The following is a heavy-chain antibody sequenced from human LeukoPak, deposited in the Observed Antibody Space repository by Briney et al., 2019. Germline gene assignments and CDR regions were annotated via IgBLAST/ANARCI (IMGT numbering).Heavy chain of an antibody. D-gene: IGHD2-2*01. V-gene: IGHV3-21*01. J-gene: IGHJ4*02. CDR2: IIISSSYI. Sequence: PGGSLRLSCAASGFTFSSYSMNCVRQAPGKGREWGSSIIISSSYIYYADSAKGRFTISRENAMHSLYLQMNSLTAEDTAVYYCARDHPAPDYWGQGTLVTVSS. CDR3: ARDHPAPDY. CDR1: GFTFSSYS.